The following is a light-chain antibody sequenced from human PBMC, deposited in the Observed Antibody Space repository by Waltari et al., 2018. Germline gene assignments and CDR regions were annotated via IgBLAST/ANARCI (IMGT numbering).Light chain of an antibody. J-gene: IGLJ2*01. Sequence: SYELTQPPSVSVAAGQTVSITCSGDKVGERLASWFQQRPGQSPDLVMYQDTKRPSGIPERFSGSNSGNTATLTIFRTQATDEADYYCQVWGSTTAVFGGGTKLTVL. CDR3: QVWGSTTAV. CDR1: KVGERL. V-gene: IGLV3-1*01. CDR2: QDT.